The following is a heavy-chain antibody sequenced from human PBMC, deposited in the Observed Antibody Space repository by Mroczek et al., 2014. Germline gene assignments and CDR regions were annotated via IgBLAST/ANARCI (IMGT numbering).Heavy chain of an antibody. J-gene: IGHJ6*03. D-gene: IGHD3-3*01. CDR2: INPNSGGT. V-gene: IGHV1-2*02. CDR3: ARVDYDFWSGYPDYYMDV. CDR1: GYTFTGYY. Sequence: QVQLVQSGAEVKKPGASVKVSCKASGYTFTGYYMHWVRQAPGQGLEWMGWINPNSGGTNYAQKFQGRVTMTRDTSISTAYMELSRLRSDDTAVYYCARVDYDFWSGYPDYYMDVWGKGTTVTVSS.